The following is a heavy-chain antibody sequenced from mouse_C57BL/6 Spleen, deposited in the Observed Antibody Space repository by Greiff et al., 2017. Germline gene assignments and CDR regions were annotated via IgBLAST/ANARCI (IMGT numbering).Heavy chain of an antibody. Sequence: EVKLQQSGPVLVKPGASVKMSCKASGYTFTDYYMNWVKQSHGKSLEWIGVINPYNGGTSYNQKFKGKATLTVDKSSSTAYMELNSLTSEDSAVYYCARCPYGSSFDYWGQGTTLTVSS. CDR3: ARCPYGSSFDY. V-gene: IGHV1-19*01. J-gene: IGHJ2*01. CDR2: INPYNGGT. D-gene: IGHD1-1*01. CDR1: GYTFTDYY.